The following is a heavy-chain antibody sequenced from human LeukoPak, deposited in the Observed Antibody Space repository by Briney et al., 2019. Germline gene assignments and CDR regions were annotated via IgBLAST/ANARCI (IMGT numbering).Heavy chain of an antibody. V-gene: IGHV3-23*01. CDR2: ISGSGGST. Sequence: GGSLRLSCAASGFTFSSYAMSWVRQAPGKGLEWVSAISGSGGSTYYADSVKGRFTISRDNSKNTQYLQMNSLRAEDTAVYYCAKDGVKAYYYYYMDVWGKGTTVTVSS. CDR1: GFTFSSYA. CDR3: AKDGVKAYYYYYMDV. J-gene: IGHJ6*03.